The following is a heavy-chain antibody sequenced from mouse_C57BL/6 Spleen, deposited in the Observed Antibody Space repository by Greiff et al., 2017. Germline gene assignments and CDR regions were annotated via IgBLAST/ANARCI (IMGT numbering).Heavy chain of an antibody. CDR1: FSLTSYG. CDR3: ARHGDYDVAWFAY. CDR2: IWSDGST. J-gene: IGHJ3*01. D-gene: IGHD2-4*01. V-gene: IGHV2-6-1*01. Sequence: QVQLQQSGPGLVAPSGFSLTSYGVHWVRQPPGKGLEWLVVIWSDGSTTYNSALKSRLSISKDNSKSQVFLKMNSLQTDDTAMYYCARHGDYDVAWFAYWGQGTLVTVSA.